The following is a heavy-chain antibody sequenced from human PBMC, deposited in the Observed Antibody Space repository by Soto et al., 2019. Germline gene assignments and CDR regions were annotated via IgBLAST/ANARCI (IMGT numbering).Heavy chain of an antibody. V-gene: IGHV3-21*01. CDR3: VRERGLSSFYGMDV. D-gene: IGHD3-10*01. Sequence: ESGGGLVKPGRSLRLSCAASGFTLTSYTMNWVRQASGKGLEWVSSITSSSSHIYYADSVKGRFTISRDNAGNSLYLQMNSLRAEDSAVYYCVRERGLSSFYGMDVWGQGTTVTVSS. CDR2: ITSSSSHI. CDR1: GFTLTSYT. J-gene: IGHJ6*02.